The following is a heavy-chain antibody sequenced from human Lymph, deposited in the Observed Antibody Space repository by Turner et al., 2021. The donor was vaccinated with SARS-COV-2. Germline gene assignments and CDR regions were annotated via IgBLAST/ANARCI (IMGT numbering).Heavy chain of an antibody. Sequence: QVQLQESVPGLVRPSETLSLPRPVSGGSISSYYWSWIRQPPGKGLEWIGYIHYSGSTNYNLSLKSRVTISVDTSKNQFSLKLSSVTAADTAVYYCARHGFSGWYGGGMDVWGQGTTVTVSS. J-gene: IGHJ6*02. CDR2: IHYSGST. CDR1: GGSISSYY. CDR3: ARHGFSGWYGGGMDV. V-gene: IGHV4-59*08. D-gene: IGHD6-19*01.